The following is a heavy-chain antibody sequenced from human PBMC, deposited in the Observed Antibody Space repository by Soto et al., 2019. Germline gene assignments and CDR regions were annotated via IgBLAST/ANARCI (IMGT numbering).Heavy chain of an antibody. J-gene: IGHJ4*02. V-gene: IGHV1-18*01. CDR2: ISAYNGHT. CDR1: GYTFTSYR. D-gene: IGHD3-9*01. Sequence: QVQLVQSGAEVKKPAASVKVSCKASGYTFTSYRISWVRQAPGQGLEWMGWISAYNGHTNYAEKLQGRVTMTPDTSTSTAYMELRSLRSDDTAVYYCARVGLEGRYFDRFDYWGQGTLVTVSS. CDR3: ARVGLEGRYFDRFDY.